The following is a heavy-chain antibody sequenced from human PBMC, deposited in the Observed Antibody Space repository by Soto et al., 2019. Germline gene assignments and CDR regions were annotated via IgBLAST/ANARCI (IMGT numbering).Heavy chain of an antibody. D-gene: IGHD3-10*02. V-gene: IGHV3-23*01. CDR2: IFGSGDTT. Sequence: PGGSLRLSCAASGFTFPSYVMSWVRQAPGKGLEWVSTIFGSGDTTYYADSVKGRFTISRDNSKNTLTLQMKSLRAEDTAAYYCAKGGLHHDVLFAPWGQGTLVTVSS. J-gene: IGHJ5*02. CDR1: GFTFPSYV. CDR3: AKGGLHHDVLFAP.